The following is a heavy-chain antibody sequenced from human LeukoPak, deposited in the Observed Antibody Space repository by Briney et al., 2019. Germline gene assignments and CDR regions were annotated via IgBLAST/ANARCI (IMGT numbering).Heavy chain of an antibody. CDR1: GDSISNYY. CDR2: IYYSGST. Sequence: SETLSLTCTVSGDSISNYYWSWIRQPPGKGLEWIGYIYYSGSTNYNPSLKSRVTISVDTSKNQFSLKLSSVTAADTAVYYCARVSSGWDRTQFDYWGQGTLVTVSS. D-gene: IGHD6-19*01. J-gene: IGHJ4*02. V-gene: IGHV4-59*01. CDR3: ARVSSGWDRTQFDY.